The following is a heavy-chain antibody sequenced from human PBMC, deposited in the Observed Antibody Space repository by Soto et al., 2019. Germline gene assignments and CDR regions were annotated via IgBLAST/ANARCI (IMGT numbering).Heavy chain of an antibody. J-gene: IGHJ4*02. CDR1: GFTFSSYG. CDR3: ARDGRAAAGNGLDY. CDR2: IWYDGSNK. Sequence: QVQLVESGGGVVQPGRSLRLSCAASGFTFSSYGMHWVRQAPGKGLEWVAVIWYDGSNKYYADSVKGRFTISRDNSKNTLYLQMNSLRAEDTAVYYCARDGRAAAGNGLDYWGQGTLVTVSS. D-gene: IGHD6-13*01. V-gene: IGHV3-33*01.